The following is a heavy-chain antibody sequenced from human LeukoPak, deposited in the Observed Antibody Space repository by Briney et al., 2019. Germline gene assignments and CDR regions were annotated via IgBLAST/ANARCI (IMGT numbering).Heavy chain of an antibody. Sequence: PLETLSLTCTVSGGSISSSSYYWGWIRQPPGKGLEWIGSIYYSGSTYYNPSLKSRVTISVDTSKHQFSLKLSSVTTADTAVYYCARGVPYYDILTGYYTGNFDYWGQGTLVTVSS. V-gene: IGHV4-39*01. CDR1: GGSISSSSYY. D-gene: IGHD3-9*01. J-gene: IGHJ4*02. CDR3: ARGVPYYDILTGYYTGNFDY. CDR2: IYYSGST.